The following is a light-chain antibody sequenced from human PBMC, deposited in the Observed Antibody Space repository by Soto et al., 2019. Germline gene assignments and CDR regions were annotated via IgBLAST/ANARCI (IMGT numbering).Light chain of an antibody. J-gene: IGLJ3*02. V-gene: IGLV2-14*03. CDR3: CAYTARTTLCWV. CDR1: SSDIGGYNH. CDR2: DVD. Sequence: SALTQPTSVSGSPGQSITTSCTEVSSDIGGYNHVSLYQQHPGNVPRLIIYDVDNRPVGISNRFSGSQSGNTASLSISGLQAEDEADYYCCAYTARTTLCWVFGGGTKVTVL.